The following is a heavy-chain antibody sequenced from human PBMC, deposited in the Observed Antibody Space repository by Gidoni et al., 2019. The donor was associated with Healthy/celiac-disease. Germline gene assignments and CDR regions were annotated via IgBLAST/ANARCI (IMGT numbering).Heavy chain of an antibody. CDR3: ARERYFDWLLPLGFDY. J-gene: IGHJ4*02. D-gene: IGHD3-9*01. CDR2: ISSSSSYI. CDR1: GFTFSSYS. V-gene: IGHV3-21*01. Sequence: EVQLVESGGGLVKPGGSLRLSCAASGFTFSSYSMNWVRQAPGKGLEWVSSISSSSSYIYYADSVKGRFTISRDNAKNSLYLQMNSLRAEDTAVYYCARERYFDWLLPLGFDYWGQGTLVTVSS.